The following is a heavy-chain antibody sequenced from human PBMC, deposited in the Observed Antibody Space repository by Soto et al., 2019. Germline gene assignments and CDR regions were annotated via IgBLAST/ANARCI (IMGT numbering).Heavy chain of an antibody. V-gene: IGHV3-30*18. CDR1: GFTFSSYG. D-gene: IGHD2-15*01. CDR2: ISYDGSNK. J-gene: IGHJ5*02. CDR3: AKDPLRYCSGGSCYGWFDP. Sequence: PGGSLRLSCAASGFTFSSYGMHWVRQAPGKGLEWVAVISYDGSNKYYADSVKGRFTISRDNSKNTLYLQMNSLRAEDTAVYYCAKDPLRYCSGGSCYGWFDPWGQGTLVTVSS.